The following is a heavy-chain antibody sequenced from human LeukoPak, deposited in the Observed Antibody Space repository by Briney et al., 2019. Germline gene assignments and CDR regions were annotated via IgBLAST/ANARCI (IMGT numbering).Heavy chain of an antibody. CDR2: IDTNTGNP. V-gene: IGHV7-4-1*02. Sequence: ASVKVSCKASGYTFTSYGISWVRQAPGQGLEWMGWIDTNTGNPTYAQGFTGRFVFSLGTSVSTAYLQISSLKAEDTAFYYCARDQRQISFDYWGQGTLVTVSS. J-gene: IGHJ4*02. CDR1: GYTFTSYG. D-gene: IGHD3-3*01. CDR3: ARDQRQISFDY.